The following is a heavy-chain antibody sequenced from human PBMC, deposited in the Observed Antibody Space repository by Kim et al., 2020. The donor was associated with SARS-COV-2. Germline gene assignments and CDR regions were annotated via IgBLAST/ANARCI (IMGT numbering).Heavy chain of an antibody. CDR2: ISGSGGST. CDR3: AKDLRLTDSTDLTYYYDSSGYYNRMYAFDI. CDR1: GFTFSSYA. J-gene: IGHJ3*02. V-gene: IGHV3-23*01. Sequence: GGSLRLSCAASGFTFSSYAMSWVRQAPGKGLEWVSAISGSGGSTYYADSVKGRFTISRDNSKNTLYLQMNSLRAEDTAVYYCAKDLRLTDSTDLTYYYDSSGYYNRMYAFDIWGQGTMVTVSS. D-gene: IGHD3-22*01.